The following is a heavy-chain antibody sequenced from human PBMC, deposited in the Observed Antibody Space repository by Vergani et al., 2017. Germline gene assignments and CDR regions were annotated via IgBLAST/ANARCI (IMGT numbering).Heavy chain of an antibody. CDR3: AKTFPGIAAAGAGWDAFDI. D-gene: IGHD6-13*01. Sequence: QVQLQQWGAGLLKPSETLSLTCAVYGGSFSGYYWSWIRQPPGKGLEWIGEINHSGSTNYNPSLKSRVTISVDTSKNQFSLKLSSVTAADTAVYYCAKTFPGIAAAGAGWDAFDIWGQGTMVTVSS. CDR1: GGSFSGYY. CDR2: INHSGST. J-gene: IGHJ3*02. V-gene: IGHV4-34*01.